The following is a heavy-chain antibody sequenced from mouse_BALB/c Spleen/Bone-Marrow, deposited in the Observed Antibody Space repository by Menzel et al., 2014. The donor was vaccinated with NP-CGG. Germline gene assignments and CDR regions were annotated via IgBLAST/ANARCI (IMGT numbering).Heavy chain of an antibody. D-gene: IGHD4-1*01. CDR3: TRVNWPFDY. CDR2: IRLKSNNYAT. CDR1: GFTFSNYW. J-gene: IGHJ2*01. V-gene: IGHV6-6*02. Sequence: EVKLMESGGGLVQPGGSMKLSCVASGFTFSNYWMNWVRQSPEKGLEWVAEIRLKSNNYATHYAESVKGRFTISRDDSKSSVYLQMNNLRAEDTGIYYCTRVNWPFDYWGQGITLTVSS.